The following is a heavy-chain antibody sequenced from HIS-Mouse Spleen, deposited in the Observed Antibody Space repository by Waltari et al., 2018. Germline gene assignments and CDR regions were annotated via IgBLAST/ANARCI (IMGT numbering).Heavy chain of an antibody. V-gene: IGHV3-23*01. CDR1: GFTFSSYA. Sequence: EVQLLESGGGLVQPGGSLRLSCAASGFTFSSYAMSWVRQAPGKGLEWVSAISGSGGSTYYADSVKGRFTISRDNSKNTLYLQMNSLRAEDTAVYYCAKVKAGIQQQLVPYFQHWGQGTLVTVSS. CDR2: ISGSGGST. CDR3: AKVKAGIQQQLVPYFQH. J-gene: IGHJ1*01. D-gene: IGHD6-13*01.